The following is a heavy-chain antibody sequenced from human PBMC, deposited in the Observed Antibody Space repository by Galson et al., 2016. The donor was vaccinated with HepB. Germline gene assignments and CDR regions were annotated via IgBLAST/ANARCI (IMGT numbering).Heavy chain of an antibody. Sequence: SLRLSCAASGVTFSSYAVHWVRQAPGKGLEWVAGISYDGRTKYYADSVKARFIISRDNSKNTLFLQMNSLRGEDTAVYYCAIEEAAFDFWGQGTMVTVSS. J-gene: IGHJ3*01. CDR2: ISYDGRTK. CDR3: AIEEAAFDF. CDR1: GVTFSSYA. V-gene: IGHV3-30*04.